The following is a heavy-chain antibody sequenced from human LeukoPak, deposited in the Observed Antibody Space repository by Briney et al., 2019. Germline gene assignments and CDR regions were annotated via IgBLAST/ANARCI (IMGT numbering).Heavy chain of an antibody. J-gene: IGHJ6*02. CDR2: IYYSGST. CDR3: ARSDRPGSPYYYYYGMDV. Sequence: PSETLSLTCTVSGGSISSSSYYWGWIRQPPGKGLEWIGSIYYSGSTYYNPSLKSRVTISVDTSKNQFSLKLSSVTAADTAVYYCARSDRPGSPYYYYYGMDVWGQGTTVTVSS. V-gene: IGHV4-39*07. D-gene: IGHD3-10*01. CDR1: GGSISSSSYY.